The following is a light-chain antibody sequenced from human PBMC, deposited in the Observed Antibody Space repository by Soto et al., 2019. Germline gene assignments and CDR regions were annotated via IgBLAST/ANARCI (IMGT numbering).Light chain of an antibody. V-gene: IGKV3-20*01. J-gene: IGKJ1*01. CDR2: GAS. CDR1: QSVSSRY. CDR3: QQYDSSPPIRT. Sequence: EIVLTQSPGTLSLSPGERATLSCRASQSVSSRYLAWYQQKPGQAPRLLIYGASSRATGTPDRFTGSGSGTDFTLTISRLEPEDFAVYYCQQYDSSPPIRTFGQGTKVEIK.